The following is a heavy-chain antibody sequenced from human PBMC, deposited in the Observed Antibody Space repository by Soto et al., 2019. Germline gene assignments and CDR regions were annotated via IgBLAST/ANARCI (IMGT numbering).Heavy chain of an antibody. D-gene: IGHD3-9*01. CDR2: ISAYNGNT. J-gene: IGHJ4*02. CDR3: ARDRTTDYDILTGYYKNGYFDY. Sequence: QVQLVQSGAEVKKPGASVKVSCKASGYTFTSYGISWVRQAPGQGLEWMGWISAYNGNTNYAQKHQGRVTMTTDTSTSTAYMELRSLRSDDTAVYYCARDRTTDYDILTGYYKNGYFDYWGQGTLVTVSS. V-gene: IGHV1-18*01. CDR1: GYTFTSYG.